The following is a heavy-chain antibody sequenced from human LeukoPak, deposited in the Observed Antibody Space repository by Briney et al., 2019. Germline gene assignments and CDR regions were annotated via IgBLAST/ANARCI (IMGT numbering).Heavy chain of an antibody. V-gene: IGHV4-39*02. CDR3: ASDKGYSNNYFDY. J-gene: IGHJ4*02. CDR2: IYYSGST. D-gene: IGHD6-13*01. CDR1: GGSTSTTGYY. Sequence: PSETLSLTCTVSGGSTSTTGYYWAWIRQPPGKGLQWIASIYYSGSTYYNSPLKSRVTISVDTSKNQFSLKLSSMTAADTAVYYCASDKGYSNNYFDYWGQGTLVTVSS.